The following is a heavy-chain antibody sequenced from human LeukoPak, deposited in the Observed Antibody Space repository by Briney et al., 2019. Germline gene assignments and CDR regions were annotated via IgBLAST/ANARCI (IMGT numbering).Heavy chain of an antibody. CDR1: GFTVSSNY. J-gene: IGHJ4*02. CDR3: ARAYSGSSEFDY. Sequence: GGSLRLSCAASGFTVSSNYMSWVRQAPGKGLEWVSVIYSGGSTYYADSVKGRFTISRDNSKNTLYPQMNSLRAEDTAVYYCARAYSGSSEFDYWGQGTLVTVSS. V-gene: IGHV3-53*01. D-gene: IGHD1-26*01. CDR2: IYSGGST.